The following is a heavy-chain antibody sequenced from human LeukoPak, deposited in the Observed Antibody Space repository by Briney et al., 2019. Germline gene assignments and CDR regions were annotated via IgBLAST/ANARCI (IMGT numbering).Heavy chain of an antibody. V-gene: IGHV3-23*01. Sequence: GGSLRLSCAASGFTFSSYAMSWVRQAPGKGLEWVSGISGSGGSTYYADSVKGRFTISRDNSKNTLYLQMSSLRAEDTAVYYCAKAGFYDSSGYYLNGFDYWGQGTLVTVSS. CDR2: ISGSGGST. CDR3: AKAGFYDSSGYYLNGFDY. J-gene: IGHJ4*02. CDR1: GFTFSSYA. D-gene: IGHD3-22*01.